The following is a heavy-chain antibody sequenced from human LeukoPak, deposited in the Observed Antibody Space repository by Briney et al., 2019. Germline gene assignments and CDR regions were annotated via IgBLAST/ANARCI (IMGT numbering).Heavy chain of an antibody. CDR2: IYYSGST. CDR1: GGSISSYY. Sequence: PSETLSLTCTVSGGSISSYYWSWIRQPPGKGLEWIGYIYYSGSTNYNPSLKSRVTISVDTSKNQFSLKLSSVTAADTAVYYCAGQRGSGSYPNTNWFDPWGQGTLVTVSS. J-gene: IGHJ5*02. D-gene: IGHD3-10*01. V-gene: IGHV4-59*08. CDR3: AGQRGSGSYPNTNWFDP.